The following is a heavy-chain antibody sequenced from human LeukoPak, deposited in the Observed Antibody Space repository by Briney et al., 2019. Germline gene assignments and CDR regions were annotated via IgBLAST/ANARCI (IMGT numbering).Heavy chain of an antibody. CDR2: VSGSDGTT. J-gene: IGHJ4*02. Sequence: GGSLRLSCAASGFTFSRYSMNWVRQAPGKGLEWVSAVSGSDGTTYYADSVKGRFTISRDNSKYTLSLQMNSLRAEDTAVYYCAKVDNWKHGHHDYWGQGTLVTVSS. D-gene: IGHD1-1*01. V-gene: IGHV3-23*01. CDR3: AKVDNWKHGHHDY. CDR1: GFTFSRYS.